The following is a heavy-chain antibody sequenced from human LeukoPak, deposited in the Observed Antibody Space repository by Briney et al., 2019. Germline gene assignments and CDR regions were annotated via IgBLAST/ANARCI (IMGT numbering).Heavy chain of an antibody. CDR2: INHSGST. V-gene: IGHV4-34*01. D-gene: IGHD2-2*01. J-gene: IGHJ4*02. Sequence: SETLSLTCTVSGGSISSYYWSWIRQPPGKGLEWIGEINHSGSTNYNPSLKSRVTISVDTSKNQFSLKLSSVTAADTAVYYCARHYAYYFDYWGQGTLVTVSS. CDR3: ARHYAYYFDY. CDR1: GGSISSYY.